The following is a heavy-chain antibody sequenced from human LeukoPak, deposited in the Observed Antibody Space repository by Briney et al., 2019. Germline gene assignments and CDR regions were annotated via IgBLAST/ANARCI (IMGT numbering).Heavy chain of an antibody. V-gene: IGHV3-48*03. CDR3: AKVYAGTWYDK. D-gene: IGHD3-16*01. CDR1: GFTFRSFE. J-gene: IGHJ5*02. CDR2: ISSSGSTI. Sequence: GGSLRLSCAASGFTFRSFEMNWVRQAPGKGVEWVSSISSSGSTIYYADSVKGRFTISRDNVKSSLYLQMNSLRAEDTAIYYCAKVYAGTWYDKWGQGTLVTVSS.